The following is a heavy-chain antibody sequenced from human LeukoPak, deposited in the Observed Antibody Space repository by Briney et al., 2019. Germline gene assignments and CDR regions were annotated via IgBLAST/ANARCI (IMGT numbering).Heavy chain of an antibody. V-gene: IGHV4-38-2*02. CDR2: IYHSGST. CDR1: GYSISSGYY. CDR3: VRGPYGSGISNWFDP. J-gene: IGHJ5*02. Sequence: PSETLSLTCTVSGYSISSGYYWGWIRQPPGKGLEWIGSIYHSGSTNYNPSLKSRVTISVDTSKNQFSLKLSSVTAADTAVYYCVRGPYGSGISNWFDPWGQGTQVIVSS. D-gene: IGHD3-10*01.